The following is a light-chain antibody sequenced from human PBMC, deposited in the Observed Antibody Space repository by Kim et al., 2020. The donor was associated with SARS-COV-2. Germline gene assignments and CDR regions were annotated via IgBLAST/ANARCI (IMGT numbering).Light chain of an antibody. Sequence: LSPGESAPLSCRASQSVRSNFLAWYRQKPGQAPRLLIYGASNRATGIPDRFSGSGSGTDFTLTISRLEPEDFAVYYCQQYGSSLPFGGGTKVDIK. J-gene: IGKJ4*01. CDR2: GAS. CDR3: QQYGSSLP. CDR1: QSVRSNF. V-gene: IGKV3-20*01.